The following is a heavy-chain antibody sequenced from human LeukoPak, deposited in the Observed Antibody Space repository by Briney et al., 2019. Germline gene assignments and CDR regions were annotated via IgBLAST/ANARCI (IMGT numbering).Heavy chain of an antibody. CDR2: INSDGSST. D-gene: IGHD3-10*01. V-gene: IGHV3-74*01. CDR1: GFTFSSYW. CDR3: ARVGGSGSYYRVYYFDY. Sequence: GGSLRLSRAASGFTFSSYWMHWVRQAPGKGLVWVSRINSDGSSTSYADSVKGRFTISRDNAKNTLYLQMNRLRAEDTAVYYCARVGGSGSYYRVYYFDYWGQGTLVTVSS. J-gene: IGHJ4*02.